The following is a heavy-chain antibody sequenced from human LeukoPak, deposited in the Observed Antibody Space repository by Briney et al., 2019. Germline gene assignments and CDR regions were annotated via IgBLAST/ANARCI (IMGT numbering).Heavy chain of an antibody. D-gene: IGHD5-24*01. CDR3: ARDWVYKIDY. CDR2: ISHDGFI. CDR1: GFTFSSYA. V-gene: IGHV3-74*01. J-gene: IGHJ4*02. Sequence: GGSLRLSCAASGFTFSSYAMSWVRQAPGKGLVWVSRISHDGFISYADSVKGRFTISRDNAKNTLILQMNSLRAEDTAVYYCARDWVYKIDYWGRGTLVTVSS.